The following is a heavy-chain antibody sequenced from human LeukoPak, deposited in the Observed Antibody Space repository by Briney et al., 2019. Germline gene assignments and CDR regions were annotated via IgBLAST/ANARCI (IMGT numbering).Heavy chain of an antibody. CDR3: AKISYDSSGYPGDY. CDR1: GFTFSSYG. J-gene: IGHJ4*02. CDR2: ISYDGSNK. D-gene: IGHD3-22*01. V-gene: IGHV3-30*18. Sequence: GGSLILSCAASGFTFSSYGMHWVRQAPGKGLEWVAVISYDGSNKYYADSVKGRFTISRDNSKNTLYLQMNSLRAEDTAVYYCAKISYDSSGYPGDYWGQGTLVTVSS.